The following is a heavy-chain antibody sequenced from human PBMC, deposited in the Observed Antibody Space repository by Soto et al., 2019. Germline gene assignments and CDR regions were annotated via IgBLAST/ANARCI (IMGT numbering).Heavy chain of an antibody. J-gene: IGHJ6*02. V-gene: IGHV1-46*01. CDR3: ARGAVGYSYGTPNYYYYGMDV. CDR2: INHSGGST. Sequence: QVQLVQSGAEVKKPGASVKVSCKASGYTFTSYYMHWVRQAPGQGLEWMGIINHSGGSTSYARKCQGRVTMTRDTSTSTVYMELSSLRSEDTAVYYCARGAVGYSYGTPNYYYYGMDVWGQGTTVSVSS. CDR1: GYTFTSYY. D-gene: IGHD5-18*01.